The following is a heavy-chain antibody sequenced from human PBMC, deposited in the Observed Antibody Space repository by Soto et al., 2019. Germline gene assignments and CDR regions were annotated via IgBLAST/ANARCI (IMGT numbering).Heavy chain of an antibody. D-gene: IGHD4-17*01. CDR3: VRQVGDYYFDM. V-gene: IGHV4-39*01. CDR2: VFFNGIT. Sequence: QLHLQESGPGLVKASETLSLTCTVSGGSMRSTNYYCGWIRQPPGKGLEWIGNVFFNGITFYKPSLERRLSLSVDTSNSQFSLRLTSVTAADTAVYYCVRQVGDYYFDMWGHGTLVTVSS. J-gene: IGHJ4*01. CDR1: GGSMRSTNYY.